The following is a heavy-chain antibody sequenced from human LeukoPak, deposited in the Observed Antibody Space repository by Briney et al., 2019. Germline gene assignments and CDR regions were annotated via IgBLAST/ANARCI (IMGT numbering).Heavy chain of an antibody. D-gene: IGHD5-18*01. CDR3: AKESGYSYAVDY. Sequence: PGRSLRLSCAASGFTFDDYAMHWVRQAPGKGLEWVSGISWNSGSIGYADSVKGRFTISRDNAKNSLYLQMNSLRAEDTALYYCAKESGYSYAVDYWGQGTLVTVSP. V-gene: IGHV3-9*01. CDR2: ISWNSGSI. CDR1: GFTFDDYA. J-gene: IGHJ4*02.